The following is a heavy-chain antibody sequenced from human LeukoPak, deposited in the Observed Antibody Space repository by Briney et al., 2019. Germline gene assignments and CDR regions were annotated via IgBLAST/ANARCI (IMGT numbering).Heavy chain of an antibody. J-gene: IGHJ4*02. D-gene: IGHD1-26*01. CDR2: ISGSGGST. CDR3: AKLWDSGTYFYFDY. CDR1: GFTFSSYA. Sequence: GGSLRLSCAASGFTFSSYAMSWVRQAPGKGLEWVSTISGSGGSTYYADSVKGRFTISRDNSKNTLYLQMNSLRAEDTAAYYCAKLWDSGTYFYFDYWGQGTLVTDSS. V-gene: IGHV3-23*01.